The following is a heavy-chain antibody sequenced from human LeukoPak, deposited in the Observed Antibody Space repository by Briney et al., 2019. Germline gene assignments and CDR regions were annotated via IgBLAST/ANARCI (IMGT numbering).Heavy chain of an antibody. Sequence: GGSLRLSCAASGFTFSTYWMHWVRQGPGKGLEWVSRITSDGSSRSHADSVKGRFTISRDNAKNTLYLQMNSLRVDDTAVYYCARGGSTVLESWSQGSQVAVSS. CDR1: GFTFSTYW. D-gene: IGHD4-17*01. V-gene: IGHV3-74*01. J-gene: IGHJ5*02. CDR2: ITSDGSSR. CDR3: ARGGSTVLES.